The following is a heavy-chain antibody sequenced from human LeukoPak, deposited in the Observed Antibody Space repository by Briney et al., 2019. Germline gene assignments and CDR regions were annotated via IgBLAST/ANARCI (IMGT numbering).Heavy chain of an antibody. J-gene: IGHJ4*02. CDR2: INWNGGST. Sequence: GGSLRLSCAASGFTFDDYGMSWVRQAPGKGLEWVSGINWNGGSTGYADSVKGRFTISRDNAKNSLYLQKNSLRAEDTALYYCARVGSLEWLTLYDYWGQGTLVTVSS. D-gene: IGHD3-3*01. CDR1: GFTFDDYG. CDR3: ARVGSLEWLTLYDY. V-gene: IGHV3-20*04.